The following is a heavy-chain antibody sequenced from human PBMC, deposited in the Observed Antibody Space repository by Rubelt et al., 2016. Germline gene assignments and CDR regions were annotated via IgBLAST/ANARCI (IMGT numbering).Heavy chain of an antibody. V-gene: IGHV3-23*04. D-gene: IGHD3-16*01. J-gene: IGHJ4*02. CDR1: GFTFSGYA. CDR3: ARDLGSSPFDY. Sequence: EAQLVESGGGLVQPGGSVRLSCAASGFTFSGYAMSWVRQAPGKGLEWVSGIRGSGGSTYYADSVKGRFTISRDNSKNTLYLQMNSLRAEDTAVYYCARDLGSSPFDYWGQGTLVTVS. CDR2: IRGSGGST.